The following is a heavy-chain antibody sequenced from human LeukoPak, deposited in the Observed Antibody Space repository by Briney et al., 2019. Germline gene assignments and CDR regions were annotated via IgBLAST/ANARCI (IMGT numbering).Heavy chain of an antibody. D-gene: IGHD3-22*01. CDR3: AKGFKYDYDSSGYYYDY. Sequence: GGSLRLSCAASGFTFSSYGMHWVRQAPGKGLEWVAVIWNDGSNKYYADSVKGRFTISRDNSRATLYLQMNSLRAEDTAVYYCAKGFKYDYDSSGYYYDYWGQGTLVTVSS. J-gene: IGHJ4*02. V-gene: IGHV3-33*06. CDR2: IWNDGSNK. CDR1: GFTFSSYG.